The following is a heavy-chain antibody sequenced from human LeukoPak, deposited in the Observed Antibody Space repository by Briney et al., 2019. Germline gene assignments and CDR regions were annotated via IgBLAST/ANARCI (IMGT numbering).Heavy chain of an antibody. D-gene: IGHD2-8*01. V-gene: IGHV4-59*11. Sequence: PSETLSLICTVSGGSISSHYWSWIRQPPGKGLEWIGYVENYGRTECIPSLQSRVTLSVDTSKNQFSLELNSVTAADTAVYYCARGVFGVYFDLWGQGTLVTASS. CDR3: ARGVFGVYFDL. CDR2: VENYGRT. J-gene: IGHJ4*02. CDR1: GGSISSHY.